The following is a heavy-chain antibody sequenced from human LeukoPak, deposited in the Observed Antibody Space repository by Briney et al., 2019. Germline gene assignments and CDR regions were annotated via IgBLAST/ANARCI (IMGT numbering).Heavy chain of an antibody. Sequence: PGGSLRLSCAASGFTFRDCAMTWVRQAPGEGLEWVSSVSGGGDGTHYADSVKGRFTVSRDNSRSTLYLQMDSLRAEDTAVYYCMWDIVAIVAGTEFDYWGQGTLVTVSS. CDR2: VSGGGDGT. CDR1: GFTFRDCA. CDR3: MWDIVAIVAGTEFDY. J-gene: IGHJ4*02. D-gene: IGHD2-15*01. V-gene: IGHV3-23*01.